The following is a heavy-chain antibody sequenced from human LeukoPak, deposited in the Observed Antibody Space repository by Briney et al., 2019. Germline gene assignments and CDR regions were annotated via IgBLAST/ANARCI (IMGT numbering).Heavy chain of an antibody. CDR1: GYSFTSYW. V-gene: IGHV5-51*01. CDR2: IYPGDSDT. J-gene: IGHJ1*01. D-gene: IGHD6-13*01. Sequence: GESLKISCKGSGYSFTSYWIGWVRQMPGKGLEWMGIIYPGDSDTRYSPSFQGQVTISADKSISTAYLQWSSLKASDTAMYYCARLYSGSWYAAEYFQHWGQGTLVTVSS. CDR3: ARLYSGSWYAAEYFQH.